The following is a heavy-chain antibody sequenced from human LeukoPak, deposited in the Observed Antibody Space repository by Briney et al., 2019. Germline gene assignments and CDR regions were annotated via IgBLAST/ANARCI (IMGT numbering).Heavy chain of an antibody. CDR3: ARRLRWLY. J-gene: IGHJ4*02. CDR2: IRYDGSNK. V-gene: IGHV3-30*02. CDR1: GFTFSSYG. Sequence: GGSLRLSCAASGFTFSSYGMHWVRQAPGKGLEWVAFIRYDGSNKYYADSVKGRFTISRDNAKNSLYLQMNSLRAEDTAVYYCARRLRWLYWGQGTLVTVSS. D-gene: IGHD4-23*01.